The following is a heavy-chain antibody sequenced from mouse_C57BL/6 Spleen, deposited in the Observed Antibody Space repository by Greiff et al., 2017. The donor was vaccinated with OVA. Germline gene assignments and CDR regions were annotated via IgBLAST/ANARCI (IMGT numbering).Heavy chain of an antibody. J-gene: IGHJ2*01. CDR3: AREGPYGSSFFDY. CDR1: GYTFTSYW. V-gene: IGHV1-64*01. D-gene: IGHD1-1*01. Sequence: QVQLQQPGAELVKPGASVKLSCKASGYTFTSYWMHWVKQRPGQGLEWIGMIHPNSGSTNYNEKFKSKATLTVDKSSSTAYMQLSSLTSEDSAVYYCAREGPYGSSFFDYWGQGTTLTVSS. CDR2: IHPNSGST.